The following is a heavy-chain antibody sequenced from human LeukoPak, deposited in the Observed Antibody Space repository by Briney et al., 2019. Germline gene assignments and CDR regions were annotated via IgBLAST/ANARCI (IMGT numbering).Heavy chain of an antibody. CDR3: ARDARSTSDPDAFDI. Sequence: SETLSLTCTVSGDSISNYYWSWIRQPAGKGLEWIGRIYTSGSTNYNPSLKSRVTISVDTSKNQFSLKLSSVTAADTAVYYCARDARSTSDPDAFDIWGQGTMVTVSS. CDR1: GDSISNYY. V-gene: IGHV4-4*07. D-gene: IGHD2-2*01. CDR2: IYTSGST. J-gene: IGHJ3*02.